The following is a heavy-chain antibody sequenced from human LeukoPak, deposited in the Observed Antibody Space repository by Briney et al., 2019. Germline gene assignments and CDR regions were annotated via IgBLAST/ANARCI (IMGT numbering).Heavy chain of an antibody. Sequence: SETLSLTCTVSSGSISTSNYYWGWVRQPPGKALEWIGNIFYSGSTYYSPSLKSRVTISLDTSRNQFSLKLNSVTAADTAVYYCARVTGYMIEDYFDYWGQGTLVTVSS. D-gene: IGHD3-22*01. CDR2: IFYSGST. CDR3: ARVTGYMIEDYFDY. V-gene: IGHV4-39*07. J-gene: IGHJ4*02. CDR1: SGSISTSNYY.